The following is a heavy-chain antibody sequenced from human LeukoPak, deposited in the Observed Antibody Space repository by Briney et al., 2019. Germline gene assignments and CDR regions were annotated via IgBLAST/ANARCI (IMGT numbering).Heavy chain of an antibody. V-gene: IGHV3-53*01. CDR1: GFAVSSNY. CDR3: GELSFHGY. D-gene: IGHD3-10*01. Sequence: AGGSLRLSCAASGFAVSSNYMSCVRQAPGKGLEWVSVIYSGGSTYYADSVKGRFTISRDNSKNTLYLQMNSLRAEDTAVYYCGELSFHGYWGQGTLVTVSS. J-gene: IGHJ4*02. CDR2: IYSGGST.